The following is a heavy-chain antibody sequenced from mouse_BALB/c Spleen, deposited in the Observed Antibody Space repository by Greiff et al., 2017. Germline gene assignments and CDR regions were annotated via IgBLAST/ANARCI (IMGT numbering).Heavy chain of an antibody. V-gene: IGHV1S81*02. Sequence: QVQLKQSGAELVKPGASVKLSCKASGYTFTSYYMYWVKQRPGQGLEWIGEINPSNGGTNFNEKFKSKATLTVDKSSSTAYMQLSSLTSEDSAVYYCTRGRGSSWFAYWGQGTLVTVSA. J-gene: IGHJ3*01. CDR3: TRGRGSSWFAY. CDR2: INPSNGGT. D-gene: IGHD1-1*01. CDR1: GYTFTSYY.